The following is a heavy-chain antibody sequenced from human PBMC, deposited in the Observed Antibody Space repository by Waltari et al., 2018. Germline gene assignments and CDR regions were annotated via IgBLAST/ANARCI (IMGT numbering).Heavy chain of an antibody. V-gene: IGHV3-30*18. D-gene: IGHD1-1*01. CDR2: IWYYGSNK. Sequence: QVQLVESGGGVVQPGRSLRLSCAASGFTFSSYGMHWVRQAPGKGLEWVAVIWYYGSNKYYSDSVKCRFTISRDNSKNTLYLQMNSLRAEDTAMYYCAKLERQDGAFDYWGQGTLVTVSS. CDR1: GFTFSSYG. CDR3: AKLERQDGAFDY. J-gene: IGHJ4*02.